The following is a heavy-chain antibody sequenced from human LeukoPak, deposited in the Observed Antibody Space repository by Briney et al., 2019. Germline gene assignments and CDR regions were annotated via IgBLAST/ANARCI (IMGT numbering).Heavy chain of an antibody. CDR3: ARDLRRNRDY. CDR1: GFTFSTYW. Sequence: PGGSRKLPLAAPGFTFSTYWEHWVRQVPGKGLVWVSRINPDGSITDYADSVKGRFTISRDNAKNTLYLQMNSLRAEDTAVYFCARDLRRNRDYWGQGTLVSVYS. V-gene: IGHV3-74*01. J-gene: IGHJ4*02. D-gene: IGHD1-14*01. CDR2: INPDGSIT.